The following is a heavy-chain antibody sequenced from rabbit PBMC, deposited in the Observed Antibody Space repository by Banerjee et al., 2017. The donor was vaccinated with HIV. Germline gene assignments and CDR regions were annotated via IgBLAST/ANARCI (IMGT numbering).Heavy chain of an antibody. Sequence: QEQLEESGGDLVKPEGSLTLTCTASEFSFSSTYYMCWVRQAPGKGLELIACINTSSGSTHYASWAKGRFTISKTSSTTVTLQMTSLTAADTTTYFCARDLGGSSDLWGPGTLVT. V-gene: IGHV1S45*01. D-gene: IGHD8-1*01. CDR2: INTSSGST. J-gene: IGHJ4*01. CDR1: EFSFSSTYY. CDR3: ARDLGGSSDL.